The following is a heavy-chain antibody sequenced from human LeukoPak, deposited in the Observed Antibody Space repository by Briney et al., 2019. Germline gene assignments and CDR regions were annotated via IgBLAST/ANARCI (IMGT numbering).Heavy chain of an antibody. D-gene: IGHD4-17*01. J-gene: IGHJ5*02. CDR3: ARVSAPPDYGDYVSENWFDP. Sequence: GASVKVSCKASGYTFTSYGINWVRQAPGQRLEWMGWISAYNKRNYAPKIQGRVTMTTDTSTSTAYMELRNLRSDDTAVYYCARVSAPPDYGDYVSENWFDPWGQGTLVTVSS. V-gene: IGHV1-18*01. CDR2: ISAYNKR. CDR1: GYTFTSYG.